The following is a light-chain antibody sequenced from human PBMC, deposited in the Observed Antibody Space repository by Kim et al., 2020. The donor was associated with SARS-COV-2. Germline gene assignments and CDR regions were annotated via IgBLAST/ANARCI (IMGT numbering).Light chain of an antibody. J-gene: IGLJ1*01. CDR3: NSRVGSGVHYV. CDR2: GKD. Sequence: SSELTQDPAVSVALGQTVSITCQGDILRRYHASWYQQKPGQAPVLVIYGKDSRASGIPDRFSGSSSGDTTSLTITGAQAEDEADYYCNSRVGSGVHYVFGPGTKVTVL. V-gene: IGLV3-19*01. CDR1: ILRRYH.